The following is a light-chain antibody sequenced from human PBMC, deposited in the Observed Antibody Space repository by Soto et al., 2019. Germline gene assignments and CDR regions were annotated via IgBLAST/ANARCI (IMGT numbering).Light chain of an antibody. Sequence: IVMTKSPATLSVSTGDRATFSCRASRIISSNLAWYQQKPGQAPRVLIYDASNRATGIPVRFSGSGSGTDFTLTITSLEPEDFAVYYCQQRSNWPITFGQGTRLEIK. CDR1: RIISSN. J-gene: IGKJ5*01. CDR2: DAS. V-gene: IGKV3-11*01. CDR3: QQRSNWPIT.